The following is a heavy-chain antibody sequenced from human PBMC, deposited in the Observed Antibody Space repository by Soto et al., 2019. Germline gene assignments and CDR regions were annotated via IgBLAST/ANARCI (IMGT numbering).Heavy chain of an antibody. D-gene: IGHD3-10*01. CDR3: ANDAISMVRGVNNWFDP. CDR1: GFTFSSYA. V-gene: IGHV3-23*01. J-gene: IGHJ5*02. CDR2: ISGGGGVST. Sequence: PGGSLRLSCAASGFTFSSYAMTWVRQARGKGLEWVSGISGGGGVSTYYADSVKGRFTISRDNSMNTLYLQMNRLRAEDTAVYYCANDAISMVRGVNNWFDPWGQGTLVTVSS.